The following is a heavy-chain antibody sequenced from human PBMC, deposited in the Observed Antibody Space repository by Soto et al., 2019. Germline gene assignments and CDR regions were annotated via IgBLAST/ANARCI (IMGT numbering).Heavy chain of an antibody. V-gene: IGHV4-30-4*01. CDR1: GGSISSGDYY. D-gene: IGHD1-26*01. Sequence: QVQLQESGPGLVKPSQTLSLTCTVSGGSISSGDYYWSWIRQPPGKGLEWIGYIYYSGSTYYTPSIKSRVTISVDTSKNQFSLKLSSVTAADTAVYYCASRRSRGRALLFDPWGQGTLVTVSS. CDR3: ASRRSRGRALLFDP. J-gene: IGHJ5*02. CDR2: IYYSGST.